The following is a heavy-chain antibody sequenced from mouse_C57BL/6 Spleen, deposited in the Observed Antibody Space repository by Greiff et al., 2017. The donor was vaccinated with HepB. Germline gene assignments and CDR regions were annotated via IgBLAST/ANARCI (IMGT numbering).Heavy chain of an antibody. CDR2: INPSTGGT. Sequence: EVKLVESGPELVKPGASVKISCKASGYSFTGYYMNWVKQSPEKSLEWIGEINPSTGGTTYNQKFKAKATLTVDKSSSTAYMQLKSLTSEDSAVYYCARIYDGYLAWFAYWGQGTLVTVSA. V-gene: IGHV1-42*01. CDR3: ARIYDGYLAWFAY. CDR1: GYSFTGYY. J-gene: IGHJ3*01. D-gene: IGHD2-3*01.